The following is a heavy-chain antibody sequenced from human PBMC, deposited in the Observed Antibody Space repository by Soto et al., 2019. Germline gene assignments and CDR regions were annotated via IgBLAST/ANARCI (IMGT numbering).Heavy chain of an antibody. CDR2: ISYDGSNK. J-gene: IGHJ6*02. CDR1: GFTFSSYG. Sequence: QVQLVEYGGGVVQPGRSLRLSCAASGFTFSSYGMHWVRQAPCKGLEWVAVISYDGSNKNYADSVKGRFPIARDNSKNTQYLHMNRLRAEDTAVYYCAEEVWSGPMDGWCQGTTVTVSS. CDR3: AEEVWSGPMDG. D-gene: IGHD3-3*01. V-gene: IGHV3-30*18.